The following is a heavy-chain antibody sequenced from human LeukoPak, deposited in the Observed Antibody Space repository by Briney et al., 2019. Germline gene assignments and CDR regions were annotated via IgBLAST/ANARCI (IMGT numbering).Heavy chain of an antibody. J-gene: IGHJ4*02. CDR3: ARCIAARPDY. Sequence: GGSLRLSCAASGSTFSSYWMSWVRQAPGKGLEWVANIKQDGSEKYYVDSVKGRFTISRDNAKNSLYLQMNSLRAEDTAVYYCARCIAARPDYWGQGTLVTVSS. V-gene: IGHV3-7*01. CDR2: IKQDGSEK. CDR1: GSTFSSYW. D-gene: IGHD6-6*01.